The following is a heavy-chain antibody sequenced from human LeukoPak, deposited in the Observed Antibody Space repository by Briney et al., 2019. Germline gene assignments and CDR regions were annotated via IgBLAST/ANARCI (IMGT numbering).Heavy chain of an antibody. CDR2: IYSTGGT. Sequence: SETLSLTCTVSGGSISSSSYYWGWIRQPPGKGLEWIGNIYSTGGTYHNPSLESRVTISGDTSKNQFSLKLSSVSAADTAVYYCARGLGDFWSGYYDYWGQGTLVTVSS. D-gene: IGHD3-3*01. V-gene: IGHV4-39*07. CDR3: ARGLGDFWSGYYDY. CDR1: GGSISSSSYY. J-gene: IGHJ4*02.